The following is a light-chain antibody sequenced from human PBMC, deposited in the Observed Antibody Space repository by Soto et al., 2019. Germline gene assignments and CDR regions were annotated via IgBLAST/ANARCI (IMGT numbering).Light chain of an antibody. V-gene: IGKV3-20*01. CDR2: GAY. Sequence: EIVLTQSPGTLSLSPGERATISCRASQSVSSNYLVWSQQKPGQAPRLLIHGAYSRATGIPDRFSGSGAGTDFTLTIRRLEPEDFVLYYCQQYGSSPPRTFGQGTKVEIK. J-gene: IGKJ1*01. CDR1: QSVSSNY. CDR3: QQYGSSPPRT.